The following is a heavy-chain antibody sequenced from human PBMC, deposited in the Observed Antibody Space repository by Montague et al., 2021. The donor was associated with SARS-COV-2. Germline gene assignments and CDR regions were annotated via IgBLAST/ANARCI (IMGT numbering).Heavy chain of an antibody. CDR3: ARFRIWNHLYGMDD. CDR1: GGSFSPYY. CDR2: VSHTGST. J-gene: IGHJ6*02. V-gene: IGHV4-59*12. Sequence: SETLSLTCSVSGGSFSPYYWTWIRQTPGKGLEWIGYVSHTGSTNYNPSLQSRVSMFVDSSKSQFSLELGSVTAADTAIYYCARFRIWNHLYGMDDWGQGTTVIVSS. D-gene: IGHD2-15*01.